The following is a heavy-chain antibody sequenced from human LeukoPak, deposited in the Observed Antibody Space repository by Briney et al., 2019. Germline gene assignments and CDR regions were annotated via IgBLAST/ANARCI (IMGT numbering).Heavy chain of an antibody. D-gene: IGHD7-27*01. J-gene: IGHJ6*02. CDR1: GFHFNTYS. Sequence: PGGSLRLSCAVSGFHFNTYSMNWVRQAPGKGPEWVSSISSTSNYIYYAESVKGRFAVSRDNAKNTLYLQMNSLRADDTAVYYCARAGDILLVSYFHYYGMDVWGQGTTVIVSS. CDR2: ISSTSNYI. CDR3: ARAGDILLVSYFHYYGMDV. V-gene: IGHV3-21*01.